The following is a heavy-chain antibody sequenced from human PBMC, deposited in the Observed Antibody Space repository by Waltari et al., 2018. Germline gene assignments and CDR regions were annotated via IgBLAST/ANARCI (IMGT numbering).Heavy chain of an antibody. J-gene: IGHJ4*02. CDR1: GFTFSSYA. CDR3: ARGPGWERGPFDY. CDR2: ISYDGSNK. Sequence: QVQLVESGGGVVQPGRSLRLSCAASGFTFSSYAMHWVRQAPGKGLEWVAVISYDGSNKYYADSVKGRFTISRSNSKNTLYLQMNSLRAEDTAVYYCARGPGWERGPFDYWGQGTLVTVSS. V-gene: IGHV3-30-3*01. D-gene: IGHD1-26*01.